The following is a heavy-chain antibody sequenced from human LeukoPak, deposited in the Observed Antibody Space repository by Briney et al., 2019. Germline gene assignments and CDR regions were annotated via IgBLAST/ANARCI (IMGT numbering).Heavy chain of an antibody. J-gene: IGHJ6*02. CDR3: ATVAPITMVRGVIITKPSHYYYYGMDV. CDR1: GYTLTELS. CDR2: FDHEDGET. Sequence: SVKVSCKVSGYTLTELSMHCVRQAPGKGLEWKGVFDHEDGETIYAQKFQGRVTMTEDTSTDTAYMELGSLRSEDTAVYYCATVAPITMVRGVIITKPSHYYYYGMDVWGQGTTVTVSS. V-gene: IGHV1-24*01. D-gene: IGHD3-10*01.